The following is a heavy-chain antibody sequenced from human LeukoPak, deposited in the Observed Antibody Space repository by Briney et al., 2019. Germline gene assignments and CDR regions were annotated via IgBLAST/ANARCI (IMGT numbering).Heavy chain of an antibody. Sequence: PGGSLRLSCAASGFTFSSYSMNWVRQAPGKGLEWVSSISSSSSYIYSADSVKGRFTISRDNAKNSLYLQMNSLRAEDTAVYYCARDRWFDPWGQGTLVTVSS. CDR3: ARDRWFDP. J-gene: IGHJ5*02. CDR2: ISSSSSYI. CDR1: GFTFSSYS. V-gene: IGHV3-21*01.